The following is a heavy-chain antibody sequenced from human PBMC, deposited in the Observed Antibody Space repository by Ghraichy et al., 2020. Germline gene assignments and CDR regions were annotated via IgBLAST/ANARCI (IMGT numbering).Heavy chain of an antibody. D-gene: IGHD6-13*01. V-gene: IGHV3-64D*06. J-gene: IGHJ3*02. CDR2: ITSNGGST. Sequence: GESLNISCSASGFIFSSYAMHWVRQAPGKGLEYVLAITSNGGSTYYADSVKGRLTISRDNSKNTLYLQMSSLRAEDTAVYYCVKDPDIVAVGTADVFDIWGQGTMVTVSS. CDR1: GFIFSSYA. CDR3: VKDPDIVAVGTADVFDI.